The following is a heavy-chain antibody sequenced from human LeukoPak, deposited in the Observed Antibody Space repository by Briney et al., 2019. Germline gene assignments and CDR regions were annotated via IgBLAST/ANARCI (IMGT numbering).Heavy chain of an antibody. V-gene: IGHV3-23*01. CDR1: GFTFSSYA. CDR2: ISGSGGST. D-gene: IGHD3-22*01. J-gene: IGHJ4*02. Sequence: GGSLRLSCAASGFTFSSYAMSWVRQAPGKGLEWVSAISGSGGSTYYADSVKGRFTISRDNSKNTLCLQMNSLRAEDTAVYYCAKGVTMIVVVRGKGYDYWGQGTLVTVSS. CDR3: AKGVTMIVVVRGKGYDY.